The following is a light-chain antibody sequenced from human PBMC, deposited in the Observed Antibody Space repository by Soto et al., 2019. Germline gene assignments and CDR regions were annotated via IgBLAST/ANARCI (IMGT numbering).Light chain of an antibody. CDR3: QLFANSPPRYT. J-gene: IGKJ2*01. CDR1: RSVSSSY. CDR2: GAS. V-gene: IGKV3-20*01. Sequence: EIVLTQSPGTLSLSPGERATLSCRASRSVSSSYLAWYQQKPGQAPRLLIYGASIRAAGIADRFSGSGSVTDFTLTITRLEPDDFAVYYCQLFANSPPRYTFGQGTNLE.